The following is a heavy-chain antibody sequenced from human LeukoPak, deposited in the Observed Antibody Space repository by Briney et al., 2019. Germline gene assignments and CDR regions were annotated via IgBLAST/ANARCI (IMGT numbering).Heavy chain of an antibody. CDR2: MNPNSGNT. D-gene: IGHD6-13*01. Sequence: GASVKVSCKASGHTFTSYDINWVRQATGQGLEWMGWMNPNSGNTGYAQKFQGRVTMTRNTSISTAYMELSSLRSEDTAVYYCARGPYSSSRKKYFQHWGQGTLVTVSS. V-gene: IGHV1-8*01. CDR3: ARGPYSSSRKKYFQH. J-gene: IGHJ1*01. CDR1: GHTFTSYD.